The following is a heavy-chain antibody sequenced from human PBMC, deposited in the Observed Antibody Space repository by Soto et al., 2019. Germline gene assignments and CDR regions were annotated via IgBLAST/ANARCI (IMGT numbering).Heavy chain of an antibody. V-gene: IGHV1-24*01. Sequence: GTSVKLSCKVCGDRLTDLSMRWVRQAPKKGLEWMGGFDPEDGETIYAQKFQGRVTMTEDTSTDTAYMELSSLRSEDTAVYYCATGRPHMYSSGWYYFDYWGQGTLVTVSS. J-gene: IGHJ4*02. D-gene: IGHD6-19*01. CDR2: FDPEDGET. CDR3: ATGRPHMYSSGWYYFDY. CDR1: GDRLTDLS.